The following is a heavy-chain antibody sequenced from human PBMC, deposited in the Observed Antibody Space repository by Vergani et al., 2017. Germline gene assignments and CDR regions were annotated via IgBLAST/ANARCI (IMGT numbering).Heavy chain of an antibody. D-gene: IGHD4-11*01. J-gene: IGHJ6*03. CDR3: ARVNTETNGHLYYYYYMDV. Sequence: QVQLQQWGGGLLKPSETLSLTCVVNGGSFTSYHWTWIRQSPGEGLEWVGDIDHTGRPDYNPSLKSRRTMSVDKSRNTFSLTLHSVTATDTAIYFCARVNTETNGHLYYYYYMDVWGQGTAVTVS. V-gene: IGHV4-34*01. CDR2: IDHTGRP. CDR1: GGSFTSYH.